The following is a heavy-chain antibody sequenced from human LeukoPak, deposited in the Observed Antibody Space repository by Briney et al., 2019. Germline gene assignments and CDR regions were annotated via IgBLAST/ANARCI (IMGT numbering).Heavy chain of an antibody. CDR1: GFTFSSYV. Sequence: GGSLRLSCAASGFTFSSYVMSWVRQAPGKGLEWVAALTSSSDTTYYGDSVKGRFTISRDNSKNTLYLQMHSLRAEDRAIYYCTSYPRSTAPYWGQGVLVTVSS. J-gene: IGHJ4*02. CDR2: LTSSSDTT. D-gene: IGHD2-2*01. CDR3: TSYPRSTAPY. V-gene: IGHV3-23*01.